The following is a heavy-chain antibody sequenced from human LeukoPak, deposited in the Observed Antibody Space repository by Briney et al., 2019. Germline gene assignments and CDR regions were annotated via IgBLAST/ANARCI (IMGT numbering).Heavy chain of an antibody. CDR3: ARVRAVVYGMDV. CDR1: GYSFTSYY. V-gene: IGHV1-8*02. D-gene: IGHD6-19*01. J-gene: IGHJ6*02. CDR2: MNPNSGNT. Sequence: GASVKVSCKASGYSFTSYYIHWVRQATGQGLEWMGWMNPNSGNTGYAQKFQGRVTMTRNTSISTAYMELSSLRSEDTAVYYCARVRAVVYGMDVWGQGTTVTVSS.